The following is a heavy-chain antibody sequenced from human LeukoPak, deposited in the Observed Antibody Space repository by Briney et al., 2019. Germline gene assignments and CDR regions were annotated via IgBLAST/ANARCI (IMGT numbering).Heavy chain of an antibody. CDR3: ARDRTAAAVGFIDY. V-gene: IGHV1-2*02. J-gene: IGHJ4*02. Sequence: ASVKVSCKASGYTFTGYYMHWVRQAPGQRLEWMGWINPNSGGTNYAQKFQGRVTMTRDTSISTAYMELSRLRSDDTAVYYCARDRTAAAVGFIDYWGQGTLVTVSS. CDR2: INPNSGGT. CDR1: GYTFTGYY. D-gene: IGHD6-13*01.